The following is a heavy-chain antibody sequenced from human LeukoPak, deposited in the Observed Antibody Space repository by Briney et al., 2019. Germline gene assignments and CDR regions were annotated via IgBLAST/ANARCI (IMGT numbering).Heavy chain of an antibody. J-gene: IGHJ4*02. CDR2: ISGSGGST. CDR1: GFTFSSYA. D-gene: IGHD6-13*01. V-gene: IGHV3-23*01. CDR3: VKKPVGQAAAADY. Sequence: GGSLRLSCAASGFTFSSYAMSWVRQAPGKGLEWVSAISGSGGSTYYADSVEGRFTISRDNSKSTLYLQMNSLRPDDTAIYYCVKKPVGQAAAADYWGRGTLVTVSS.